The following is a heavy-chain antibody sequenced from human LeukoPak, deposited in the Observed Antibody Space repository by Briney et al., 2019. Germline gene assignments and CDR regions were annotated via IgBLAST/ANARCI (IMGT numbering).Heavy chain of an antibody. D-gene: IGHD4/OR15-4a*01. V-gene: IGHV3-64D*09. CDR1: GFTLSTYA. CDR3: VKESGFMVAPNSAFDI. CDR2: ISSNGGST. Sequence: PGGSLRLSCSASGFTLSTYAMHWVRQAPGKGLEYVSVISSNGGSTYYADSVKGRFTISRDNSKNTLYLQMSSLRAEDTAVYYCVKESGFMVAPNSAFDIWGQGTMVTVSS. J-gene: IGHJ3*02.